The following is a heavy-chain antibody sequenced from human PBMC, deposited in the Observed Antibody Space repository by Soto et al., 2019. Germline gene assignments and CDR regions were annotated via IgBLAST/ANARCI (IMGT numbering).Heavy chain of an antibody. CDR2: IDTSGGNT. Sequence: VRMLESGGGLVQPGGSLRLSCTVSGFTFGNYGMCWVRQAPGKGLQWVSTIDTSGGNTYYADSVKGRFTISRDNSKKTLYLQLSSLRDDDTAVYYCASDYWGQGTLVTVSS. CDR1: GFTFGNYG. V-gene: IGHV3-23*05. CDR3: ASDY. J-gene: IGHJ4*02.